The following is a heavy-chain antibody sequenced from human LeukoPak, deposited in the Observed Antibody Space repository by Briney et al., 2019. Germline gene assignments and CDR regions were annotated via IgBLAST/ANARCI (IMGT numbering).Heavy chain of an antibody. CDR2: IYYSGST. CDR3: ASEYYDILTGYTPHDY. Sequence: SETLSLTCTVSGGSIISSGYYWGCIRQPPGKGLEWIGSIYYSGSTYYNPSLKSRVTISGDTSKNQFSLKLSSVTAADTAVYYCASEYYDILTGYTPHDYWGQGTLVTVSS. CDR1: GGSIISSGYY. V-gene: IGHV4-39*01. D-gene: IGHD3-9*01. J-gene: IGHJ4*02.